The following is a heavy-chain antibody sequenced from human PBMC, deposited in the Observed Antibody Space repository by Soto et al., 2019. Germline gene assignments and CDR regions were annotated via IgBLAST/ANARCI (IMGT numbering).Heavy chain of an antibody. CDR1: GGSISSYY. V-gene: IGHV4-4*07. CDR2: IYTSGST. Sequence: NPSETLSLTCTVSGGSISSYYWSWIRQPAGKGLEWIGRIYTSGSTNYNPSLKSRVTMSVDTSKNQFSLKLSSVTAADTAVYYCAREDPDDILTRGGDWFDPWGQGTLVAVSS. D-gene: IGHD3-9*01. J-gene: IGHJ5*02. CDR3: AREDPDDILTRGGDWFDP.